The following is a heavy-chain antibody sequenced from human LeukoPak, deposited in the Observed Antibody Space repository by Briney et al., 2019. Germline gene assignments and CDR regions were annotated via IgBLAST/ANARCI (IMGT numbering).Heavy chain of an antibody. CDR3: ARVLGSHSRERYCSSTSCSLYYYYMDV. CDR2: IYYSGST. D-gene: IGHD2-2*01. Sequence: SETLSLTCTVSGGSVSSYYWSWIRQPPGKGLEWIGYIYYSGSTNYNPSLKSRVTISVDTSKNQFSLKLSSVTAADTAVYYCARVLGSHSRERYCSSTSCSLYYYYMDVWGKGTTVTVS. J-gene: IGHJ6*03. V-gene: IGHV4-59*02. CDR1: GGSVSSYY.